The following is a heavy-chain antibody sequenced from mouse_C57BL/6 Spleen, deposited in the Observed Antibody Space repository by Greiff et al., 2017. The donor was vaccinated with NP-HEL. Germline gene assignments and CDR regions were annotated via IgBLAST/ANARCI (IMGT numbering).Heavy chain of an antibody. J-gene: IGHJ2*01. Sequence: QVQLQQSGAELVKPGASVTLSCKASGYTFTSYWMHWVKQRPGQGLEWIGMIHPNSGSTNYNEKFKSKATLTVDNSSSTAYMQLSSLTSEDSAVYYCAREGTGDYWGQGTTLTVSS. V-gene: IGHV1-64*01. CDR3: AREGTGDY. CDR1: GYTFTSYW. CDR2: IHPNSGST. D-gene: IGHD3-3*01.